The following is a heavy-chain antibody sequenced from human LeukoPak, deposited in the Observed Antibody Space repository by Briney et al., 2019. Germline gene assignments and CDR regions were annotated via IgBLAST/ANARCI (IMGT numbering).Heavy chain of an antibody. CDR2: FDPEEDET. D-gene: IGHD3-10*01. CDR1: GYILSELS. V-gene: IGHV1-24*01. CDR3: ARDLSGELYQIDI. Sequence: ASVKVSCKVSGYILSELSMHWVRQPPGKGLEWMGGFDPEEDETIYAQRFQGRITMTEDTSTDTAYMELSSLRSEDTAVYYCARDLSGELYQIDIWGQGTMVTVSS. J-gene: IGHJ3*02.